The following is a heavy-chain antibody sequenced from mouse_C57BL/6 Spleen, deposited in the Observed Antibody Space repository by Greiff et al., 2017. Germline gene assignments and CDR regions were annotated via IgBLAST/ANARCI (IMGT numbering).Heavy chain of an antibody. Sequence: EVKLVESGEGLVKPGGSLKLSCAASGFTFSSYAMSWVRQTPEKRLEWVAYISSGGDYIYYADTVKGRFTISRDNARNTLYLQMSSLKSEDTAMYYCTRAVYYDYRGYYFDCWGEGTTRPV. V-gene: IGHV5-9-1*02. D-gene: IGHD2-4*01. CDR1: GFTFSSYA. J-gene: IGHJ2*01. CDR2: ISSGGDYI. CDR3: TRAVYYDYRGYYFDC.